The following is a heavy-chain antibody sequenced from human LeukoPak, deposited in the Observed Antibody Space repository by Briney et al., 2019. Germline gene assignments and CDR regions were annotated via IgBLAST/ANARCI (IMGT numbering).Heavy chain of an antibody. D-gene: IGHD6-6*01. CDR2: IDPNSGDT. CDR1: GYTFTGYY. V-gene: IGHV1-2*02. Sequence: ASVKVSCKASGYTFTGYYMHWVRQAPGQGLERMGWIDPNSGDTKYAQKFQGRVTMTRDTSISTAYMELSRLRSDDTAVYYCASDHTRLAAREFWGQGTLVTVSS. CDR3: ASDHTRLAAREF. J-gene: IGHJ4*02.